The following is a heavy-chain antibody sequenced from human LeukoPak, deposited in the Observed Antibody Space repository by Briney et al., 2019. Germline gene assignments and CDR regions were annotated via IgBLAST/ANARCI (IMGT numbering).Heavy chain of an antibody. J-gene: IGHJ4*02. D-gene: IGHD5-12*01. CDR1: GGTFSSYA. Sequence: SVKVSCKASGGTFSSYAISWVRQAPGQGLEWMGRTIPILGIANYAQKFQGRVTITADKSTSTAYMELSSLRSEDTAVYYCARADGRDGYNLVYWGQGTLVTVSS. V-gene: IGHV1-69*04. CDR2: TIPILGIA. CDR3: ARADGRDGYNLVY.